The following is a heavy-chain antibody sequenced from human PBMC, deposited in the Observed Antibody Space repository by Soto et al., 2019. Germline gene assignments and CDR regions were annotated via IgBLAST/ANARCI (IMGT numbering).Heavy chain of an antibody. CDR1: GGTFRSYA. V-gene: IGHV1-69*01. Sequence: QVQLVQSGAEGKKPGSSVKVSCKAAGGTFRSYAISWVRQSPGPGLECMGGSIPICGTANYAQKFQGRVTITADESTSTAYMELSSLRSEDTAVYYCAITGTTAGYWGQGTLVTVSS. CDR2: SIPICGTA. J-gene: IGHJ4*02. CDR3: AITGTTAGY. D-gene: IGHD1-7*01.